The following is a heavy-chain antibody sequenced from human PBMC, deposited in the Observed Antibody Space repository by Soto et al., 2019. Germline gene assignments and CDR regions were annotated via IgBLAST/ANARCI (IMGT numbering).Heavy chain of an antibody. J-gene: IGHJ3*02. CDR2: ISYSGST. D-gene: IGHD3-10*01. CDR1: GGSVSNYY. Sequence: QVQLQESGPGLVKASETLALSCSVSGGSVSNYYWSWIRQSPGKGLECIGYISYSGSTNYNPSLKCRVTISVDTSKNQFSLKLTSVTAADTAVYYCAKLGDGWRDAFDIWGQGTMVSVSS. CDR3: AKLGDGWRDAFDI. V-gene: IGHV4-59*02.